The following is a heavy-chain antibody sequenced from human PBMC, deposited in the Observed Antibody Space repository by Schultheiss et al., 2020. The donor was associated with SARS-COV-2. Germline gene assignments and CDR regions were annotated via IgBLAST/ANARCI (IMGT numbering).Heavy chain of an antibody. CDR2: IYYSGST. D-gene: IGHD2-15*01. CDR1: GGSFSGYY. J-gene: IGHJ3*02. V-gene: IGHV4-59*01. CDR3: ARGVVAATFDAFDI. Sequence: SETLSLTCAVYGGSFSGYYWSWIRQPPGKGLEWIGYIYYSGSTNYNPSLKSRVTISVDTSKNQFYLKLSSVTAADTAVYYCARGVVAATFDAFDIWGQGTMGTVAS.